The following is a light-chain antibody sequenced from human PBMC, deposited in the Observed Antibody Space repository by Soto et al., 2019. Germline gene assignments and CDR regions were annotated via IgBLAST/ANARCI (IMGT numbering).Light chain of an antibody. J-gene: IGKJ5*01. Sequence: EIVLTQPAGSLSLSPGERATLSYRASQSVSSSYLTWYQQKPGQAPRLLIYGASSRATGIPDRFSGSGSGTDFTLTISRLEPEDFAVYYCQQYGSSPPITFGQGTRLEIK. V-gene: IGKV3-20*01. CDR3: QQYGSSPPIT. CDR2: GAS. CDR1: QSVSSSY.